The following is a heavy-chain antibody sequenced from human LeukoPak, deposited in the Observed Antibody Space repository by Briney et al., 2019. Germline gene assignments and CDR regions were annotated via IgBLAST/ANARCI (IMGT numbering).Heavy chain of an antibody. D-gene: IGHD1-26*01. J-gene: IGHJ5*02. CDR1: GFTFSSYE. Sequence: GGSLRPSCAASGFTFSSYEMNWVRQAPGKGLEWASYISSSGSTIYYADSVKGRFTISRDNAKNSLYLQMNSLRAEDTAVYYCASLIAGGRGAENWFDPWGQGTLVTVSS. CDR2: ISSSGSTI. CDR3: ASLIAGGRGAENWFDP. V-gene: IGHV3-48*03.